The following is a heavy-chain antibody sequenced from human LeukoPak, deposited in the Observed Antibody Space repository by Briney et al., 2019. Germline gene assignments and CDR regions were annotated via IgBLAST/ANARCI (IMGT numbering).Heavy chain of an antibody. J-gene: IGHJ4*02. D-gene: IGHD1-20*01. Sequence: GGSLRLSCAASGFTFSIYAMSWVRQAPGKGLEWVSAISGSGGSTYYADSVKGRFTISRDNSKNTLYLHMNSLRAEDTAVYYCAKRLTGTIGTTYFDYWGQGTLVTVSS. V-gene: IGHV3-23*01. CDR1: GFTFSIYA. CDR2: ISGSGGST. CDR3: AKRLTGTIGTTYFDY.